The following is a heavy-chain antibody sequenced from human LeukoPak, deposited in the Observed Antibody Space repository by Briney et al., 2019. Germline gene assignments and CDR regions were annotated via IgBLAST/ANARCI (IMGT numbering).Heavy chain of an antibody. V-gene: IGHV3-23*01. CDR1: GFTFSSYA. D-gene: IGHD6-19*01. J-gene: IGHJ4*02. Sequence: GGSLRFSCAASGFTFSSYAMSWVRQAPGKGLEWVSAISGTVGSTYYADSVKGRFTISRDNSKNTLYLQMNSLRAEDTAVYYCAKDRGSIAVAGIDYWGQGALVTVSS. CDR2: ISGTVGST. CDR3: AKDRGSIAVAGIDY.